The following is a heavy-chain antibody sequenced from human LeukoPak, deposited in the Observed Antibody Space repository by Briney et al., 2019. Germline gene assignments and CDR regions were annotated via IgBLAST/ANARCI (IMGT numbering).Heavy chain of an antibody. Sequence: ASVKVSCKASGYTFTGHYMHWVRQAPGQGLEWMGWINPNSGGTNYAQKFQGRVTMTRDTSISTAYMELSRLRSDDTAVYYCTRSGGRPVSYYFDYWGQGTLVTVSS. CDR1: GYTFTGHY. CDR2: INPNSGGT. D-gene: IGHD6-19*01. J-gene: IGHJ4*02. V-gene: IGHV1-2*02. CDR3: TRSGGRPVSYYFDY.